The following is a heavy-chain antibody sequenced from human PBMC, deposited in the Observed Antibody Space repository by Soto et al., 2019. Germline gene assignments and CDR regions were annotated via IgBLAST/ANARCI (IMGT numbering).Heavy chain of an antibody. CDR1: GYSVTSYW. Sequence: GESLKISCKGSGYSVTSYWIGWVRQMPGKGLEWMGIIYPGDSDTRYSPSFQGQVTISADKSISTAYLQWSSLKASDTAMYYCARCSPYYYDSSGYYNSYYYYYGMDVWGQGTTVTVSS. J-gene: IGHJ6*02. V-gene: IGHV5-51*01. CDR2: IYPGDSDT. CDR3: ARCSPYYYDSSGYYNSYYYYYGMDV. D-gene: IGHD3-22*01.